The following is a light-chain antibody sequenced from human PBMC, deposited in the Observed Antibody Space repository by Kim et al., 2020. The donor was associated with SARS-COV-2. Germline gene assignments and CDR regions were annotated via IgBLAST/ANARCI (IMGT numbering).Light chain of an antibody. CDR3: CSYAGTYTWV. CDR2: DVS. J-gene: IGLJ3*02. Sequence: GQSVPISCTGAGGDVGGYDYVSWYQQNPGKAPKLMIYDVSKRPSGVPDRFSGSKSGNTASLTISGLQAEDEADYYCCSYAGTYTWVFGGGTQLTVL. CDR1: GGDVGGYDY. V-gene: IGLV2-11*01.